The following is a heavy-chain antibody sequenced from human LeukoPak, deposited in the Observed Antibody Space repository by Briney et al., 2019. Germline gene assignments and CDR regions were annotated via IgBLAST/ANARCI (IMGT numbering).Heavy chain of an antibody. CDR3: TRPYSSGYY. D-gene: IGHD6-19*01. CDR2: ISSSGDTI. J-gene: IGHJ4*02. Sequence: PGGSLRLSCAASGFTFSDYYMSWIRQAPGKGLEWISYISSSGDTIFYADSVKGRFTISRDNAKNSLYLQMNSLKIEDTAVYYCTRPYSSGYYWGQGTLVTVSS. CDR1: GFTFSDYY. V-gene: IGHV3-11*01.